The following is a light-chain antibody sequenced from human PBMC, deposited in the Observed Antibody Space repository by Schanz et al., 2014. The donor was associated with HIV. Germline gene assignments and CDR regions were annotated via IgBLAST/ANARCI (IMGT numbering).Light chain of an antibody. CDR3: QSYDSSLRAVV. CDR1: RSNIGTGFD. J-gene: IGLJ2*01. Sequence: QSVLTQPPSVSGAPGQRVTISCTGTRSNIGTGFDVHWYQLLPGTAPKVLIFANTHRPSGVPDRFSGSKSGTSASLAITGLQAEDEADYYCQSYDSSLRAVVFGGGTKVTVL. V-gene: IGLV1-40*01. CDR2: ANT.